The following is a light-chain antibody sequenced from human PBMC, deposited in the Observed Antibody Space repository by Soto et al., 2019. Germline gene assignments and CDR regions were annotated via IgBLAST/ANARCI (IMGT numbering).Light chain of an antibody. Sequence: DIQMTQSPSSLSASVGDRVTITCRASQSISSYLNWYQQKPGKAPKLLIYAASRLQSGVPSRFSGSGSGTDVTLTISRLQPEDFATYYGQQSYSTPPWTSGNGTKVEIK. CDR3: QQSYSTPPWT. J-gene: IGKJ1*01. CDR2: AAS. V-gene: IGKV1-39*01. CDR1: QSISSY.